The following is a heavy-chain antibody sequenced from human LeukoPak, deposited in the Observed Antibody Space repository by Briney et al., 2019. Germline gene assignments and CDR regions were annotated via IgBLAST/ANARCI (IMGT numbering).Heavy chain of an antibody. V-gene: IGHV3-74*01. CDR1: GFTFSRYW. D-gene: IGHD3-16*01. CDR3: ARDVGAVLGEVYFDF. Sequence: GGSLRLSCVASGFTFSRYWMHWVRQAPGKGLVWVSRSNSDGSSTNYADSVKGRFTISRDNAKNTLYLQMNSLRAEDTAVYYCARDVGAVLGEVYFDFWGQGTLVTVSS. J-gene: IGHJ4*02. CDR2: SNSDGSST.